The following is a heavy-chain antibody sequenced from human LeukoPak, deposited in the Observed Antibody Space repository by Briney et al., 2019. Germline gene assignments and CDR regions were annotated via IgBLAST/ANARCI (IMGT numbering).Heavy chain of an antibody. Sequence: SVKVSCKASGGTFSSYAISWVRQAPGQGLEWMGRIIPIFGTANYAQKFQGRVTITTDESTSTAYMELSGLRSEDTAVYYCARIIAVAPHYYMDVWGKGTTVTVSS. CDR3: ARIIAVAPHYYMDV. J-gene: IGHJ6*03. V-gene: IGHV1-69*05. D-gene: IGHD6-19*01. CDR1: GGTFSSYA. CDR2: IIPIFGTA.